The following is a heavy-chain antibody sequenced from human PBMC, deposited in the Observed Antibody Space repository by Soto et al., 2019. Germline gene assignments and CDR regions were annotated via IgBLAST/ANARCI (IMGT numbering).Heavy chain of an antibody. Sequence: ASVKVSCKVSGYTLTELSMHWVRQAPGKGLEWMGGFDPEDGETIYAQKFQGRVTMTEDTSTDTAYMELSSLRSEDTAVYYGATRWLPPNTCDIWGQGKMFTVAS. D-gene: IGHD6-19*01. CDR1: GYTLTELS. J-gene: IGHJ3*02. V-gene: IGHV1-24*01. CDR2: FDPEDGET. CDR3: ATRWLPPNTCDI.